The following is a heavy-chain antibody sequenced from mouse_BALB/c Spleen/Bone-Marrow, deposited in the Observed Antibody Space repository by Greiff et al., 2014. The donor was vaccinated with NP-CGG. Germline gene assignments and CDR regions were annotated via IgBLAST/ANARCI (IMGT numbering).Heavy chain of an antibody. J-gene: IGHJ4*01. D-gene: IGHD1-1*01. CDR2: INPGSGGI. Sequence: QVQLQQPGAELVRPGTSVKVSCKASGYAFTNYWIERIKQRPGQGLEWIGVINPGSGGINYNEKFKGKATLTADKSSSTAYMQLSSLTSDDSAVYFCARELVRGMDYWGQGTLVTVSS. CDR3: ARELVRGMDY. CDR1: GYAFTNYW. V-gene: IGHV1-54*01.